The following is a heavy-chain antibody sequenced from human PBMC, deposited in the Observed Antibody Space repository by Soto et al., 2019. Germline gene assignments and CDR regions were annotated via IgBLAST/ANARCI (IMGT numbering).Heavy chain of an antibody. CDR2: TYYRSKWYN. Sequence: TLSLTCAISGDSVSRNSAAWNWIRQSPSRGLEWLGRTYYRSKWYNDYAVSVKSRITINPDTSKNQFSLQLNSVAPEDTAVYYCARFQNVISGKAFDIWGQGTMVTVSS. CDR1: GDSVSRNSAA. V-gene: IGHV6-1*01. J-gene: IGHJ3*02. D-gene: IGHD6-19*01. CDR3: ARFQNVISGKAFDI.